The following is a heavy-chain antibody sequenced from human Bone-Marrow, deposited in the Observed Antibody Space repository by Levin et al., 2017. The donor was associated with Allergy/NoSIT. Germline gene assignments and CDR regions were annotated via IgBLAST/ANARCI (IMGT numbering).Heavy chain of an antibody. CDR2: INPNSGGT. D-gene: IGHD4-17*01. J-gene: IGHJ4*02. CDR1: GYTFTGYY. CDR3: ARGAYGDSRGGFDY. Sequence: ASVKVSCKASGYTFTGYYMHWVRQAPGQGLEWMGRINPNSGGTNYAQKFQGRVTMTRDTSISTAYMELSRLRSDDTAVYYCARGAYGDSRGGFDYWGQGTLVTVSS. V-gene: IGHV1-2*06.